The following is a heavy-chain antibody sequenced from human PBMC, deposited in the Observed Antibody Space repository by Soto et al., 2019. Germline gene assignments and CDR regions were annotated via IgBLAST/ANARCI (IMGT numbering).Heavy chain of an antibody. CDR3: AKAAAIAAAGWAYFDY. CDR2: ISGSGGRT. V-gene: IGHV3-23*01. Sequence: EVQLLESGGGLVQPGGSLRLSCAASGFTFTSYAMSWVRQAPGKGLEWVSAISGSGGRTYYADSVKGRFTISRDNSKNTIYLQLNSLRAEDTAVYYCAKAAAIAAAGWAYFDYWGQGTLVTVSS. D-gene: IGHD6-13*01. CDR1: GFTFTSYA. J-gene: IGHJ4*02.